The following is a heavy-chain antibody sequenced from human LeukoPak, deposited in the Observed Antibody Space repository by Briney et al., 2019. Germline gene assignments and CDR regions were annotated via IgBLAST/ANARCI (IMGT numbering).Heavy chain of an antibody. CDR2: ISSSSSTI. D-gene: IGHD6-13*01. CDR1: GFTFSSYS. V-gene: IGHV3-48*01. J-gene: IGHJ6*03. CDR3: ARTAGAAAGTYYYYYMDV. Sequence: GGTLRLSCAASGFTFSSYSMNWVRQAPGKGLEWVSYISSSSSTIYYADSVKGRFTISRDNAKNSLYLQMNSLRAEDTAVYYCARTAGAAAGTYYYYYMDVWGKGTTVTVSS.